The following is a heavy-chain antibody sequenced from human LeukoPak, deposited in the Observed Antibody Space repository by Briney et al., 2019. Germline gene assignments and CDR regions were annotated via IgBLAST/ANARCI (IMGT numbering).Heavy chain of an antibody. D-gene: IGHD1-26*01. J-gene: IGHJ4*02. CDR3: AKGTGSVNYFDY. CDR1: GFTFSSYG. Sequence: GRSLRLSCAASGFTFSSYGMHWVRQAPGKGLEWVAVISYDGSNKYYADSVKGRFTISRDNSKNTLYLQMNSLRAEDTAVYYCAKGTGSVNYFDYWGQGTLVTVSS. V-gene: IGHV3-30*18. CDR2: ISYDGSNK.